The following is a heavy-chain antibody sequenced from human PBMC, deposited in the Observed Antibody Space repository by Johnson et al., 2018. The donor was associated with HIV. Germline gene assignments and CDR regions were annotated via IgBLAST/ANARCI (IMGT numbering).Heavy chain of an antibody. D-gene: IGHD6-19*01. CDR2: LSYDGSNK. J-gene: IGHJ3*02. CDR1: GFTFSSYG. CDR3: AKDERAGQWLVLAFDI. V-gene: IGHV3-30*18. Sequence: QVQLVESGGGVVQPGRSLRLSCAASGFTFSSYGMHWVRQAPGKGLEWVAVLSYDGSNKYYADSVKGRVPISRDNSKNTLYLQRNSLRAEDTAVYYCAKDERAGQWLVLAFDIWGQGTMVTVSS.